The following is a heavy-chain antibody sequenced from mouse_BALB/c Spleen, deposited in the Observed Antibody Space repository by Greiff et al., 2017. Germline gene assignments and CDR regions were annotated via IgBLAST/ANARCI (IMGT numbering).Heavy chain of an antibody. J-gene: IGHJ2*01. CDR2: INPGGGGT. D-gene: IGHD4-1*01. CDR1: GYAFTNYL. V-gene: IGHV1-54*01. Sequence: VQLQQSGAELVRPGTSVKVSCKASGYAFTNYLIEWVKQRPGQGLEWIGVINPGGGGTNYNEKFKGKATLTADKSSSTAYMQLSSLTSDDSAVYFCARFFLLTGTDYWGQGTTLTVSS. CDR3: ARFFLLTGTDY.